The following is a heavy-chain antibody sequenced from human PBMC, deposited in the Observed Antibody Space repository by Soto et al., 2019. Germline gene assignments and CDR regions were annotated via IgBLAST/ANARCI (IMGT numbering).Heavy chain of an antibody. CDR1: GFTFGSYW. Sequence: EVQLVESGGGLVQPGGSLRLSCAVSGFTFGSYWMNWVRLIPGKGLEWVAYIKPDGSATYYVDSVKGRFTISRDNAKNSLDLQMNSRRVEDTSVYYCARAGYCGPGCYYYFDYWGQGTLVTVSS. J-gene: IGHJ4*02. CDR3: ARAGYCGPGCYYYFDY. D-gene: IGHD2-21*02. CDR2: IKPDGSAT. V-gene: IGHV3-7*01.